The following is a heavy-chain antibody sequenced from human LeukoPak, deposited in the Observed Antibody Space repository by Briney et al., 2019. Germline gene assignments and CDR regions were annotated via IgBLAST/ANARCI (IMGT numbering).Heavy chain of an antibody. CDR3: AKDISSGWDRRADDAFDI. J-gene: IGHJ3*02. CDR1: GFTFSSYA. V-gene: IGHV3-23*01. D-gene: IGHD6-19*01. CDR2: ISGSGGST. Sequence: GGSLRLSCAASGFTFSSYAMSWVRQAPGKGLEWVSAISGSGGSTYYADSVKGRFTISRDNSKNTLYLQMNSLRAEDTAVYYCAKDISSGWDRRADDAFDIWGQGTMVTVSS.